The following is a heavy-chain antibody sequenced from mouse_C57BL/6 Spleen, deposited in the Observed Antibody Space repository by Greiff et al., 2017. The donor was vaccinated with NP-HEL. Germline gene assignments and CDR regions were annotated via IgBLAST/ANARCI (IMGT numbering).Heavy chain of an antibody. Sequence: QVQLKESGAELVKPGASVKISCKASGYAFSSYWMNWVKQRPGKGLEWIGQIYPGDGDTNYNGKFKGKATLTADKSSSTAYMQLSSLTSEDSAVYFCARRDYYGSDAMDYRGQGTSVTVSS. CDR2: IYPGDGDT. CDR3: ARRDYYGSDAMDY. V-gene: IGHV1-80*01. D-gene: IGHD1-1*01. J-gene: IGHJ4*01. CDR1: GYAFSSYW.